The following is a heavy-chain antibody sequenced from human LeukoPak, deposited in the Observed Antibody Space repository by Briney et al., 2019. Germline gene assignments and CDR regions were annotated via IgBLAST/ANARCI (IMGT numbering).Heavy chain of an antibody. CDR2: ISGSGGAT. J-gene: IGHJ4*02. CDR1: GFTFATYA. D-gene: IGHD2-15*01. V-gene: IGHV3-23*01. CDR3: AKRADVVVVVAAVDY. Sequence: GGSLRLSCAASGFTFATYAMTWVRQAPGKGLEWVSAISGSGGATFYVDSVKGRFTISRDNSKNTLYLQMNSLRVEDTAVYYCAKRADVVVVVAAVDYWGQGTLVIVSS.